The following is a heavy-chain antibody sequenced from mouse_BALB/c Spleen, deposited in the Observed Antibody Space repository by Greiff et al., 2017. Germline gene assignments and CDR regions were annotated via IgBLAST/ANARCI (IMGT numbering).Heavy chain of an antibody. J-gene: IGHJ3*01. Sequence: EVKLMESGAELVKPGASVKLSCTASGFNIKDTYMHWVKQRPEQGLEWIGRIDPANGNTKYDPKFQGKATITADTSSNTAYLQLSSLTSEDTAVYYCARSHYDYDGFAYWGQGTLVTVSA. CDR3: ARSHYDYDGFAY. CDR2: IDPANGNT. V-gene: IGHV14-3*02. CDR1: GFNIKDTY. D-gene: IGHD2-4*01.